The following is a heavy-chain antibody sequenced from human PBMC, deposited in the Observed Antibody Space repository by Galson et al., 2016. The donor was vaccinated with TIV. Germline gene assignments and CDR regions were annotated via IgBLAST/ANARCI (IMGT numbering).Heavy chain of an antibody. J-gene: IGHJ3*01. Sequence: SETLSLTCSVSGASIATSSNYWVWIRQPPGKGPEWIGTIFHSGTTYYNPSLKSRLTMSVDTSKRQFSLKLRSVTAADTAVYYCARRHQWLGGPFDAWGQGTMVAVSS. D-gene: IGHD6-19*01. CDR2: IFHSGTT. V-gene: IGHV4-39*01. CDR3: ARRHQWLGGPFDA. CDR1: GASIATSSNY.